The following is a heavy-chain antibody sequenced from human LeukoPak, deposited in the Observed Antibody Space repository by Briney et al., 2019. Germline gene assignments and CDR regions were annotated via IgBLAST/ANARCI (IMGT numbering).Heavy chain of an antibody. CDR2: IRYDGSNK. CDR3: AKDPRYYDFWSGYYPLDY. D-gene: IGHD3-3*01. Sequence: GGSLRLSCAASGFTFSSYGMHWVRQAPGKGLEWVAFIRYDGSNKYYADSVKGRFTISRDNSKNTLYLQMNSLRAEDTAVYYCAKDPRYYDFWSGYYPLDYWGQGTLVTVSS. V-gene: IGHV3-30*02. CDR1: GFTFSSYG. J-gene: IGHJ4*02.